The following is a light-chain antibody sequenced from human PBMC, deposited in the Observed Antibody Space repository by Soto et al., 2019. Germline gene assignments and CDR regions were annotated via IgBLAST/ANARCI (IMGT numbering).Light chain of an antibody. Sequence: EIVMTQSPGTLSVSPGERAILSCRASQSVSSNLAWYQQKPGQTPRLLIYGASTRATGIPARFSGSGSGTEFTLTISSLQSEDFAVYYCQQYNNWPPFTFGPGTKVDIK. J-gene: IGKJ3*01. CDR1: QSVSSN. CDR3: QQYNNWPPFT. CDR2: GAS. V-gene: IGKV3-15*01.